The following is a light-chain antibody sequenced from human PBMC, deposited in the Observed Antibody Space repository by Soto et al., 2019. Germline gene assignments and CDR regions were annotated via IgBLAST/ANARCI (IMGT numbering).Light chain of an antibody. CDR3: QQSYSIPLT. CDR2: AAS. J-gene: IGKJ4*01. Sequence: DIQLTQSPSSLSASVGDRVTITCRASQSMNSYLNWYQQKPGKAPKLLIYAASSLQSGVPSRFSGSGSGTHFTLTISNLQPEDFATYYCQQSYSIPLTFGGGTKVEIK. CDR1: QSMNSY. V-gene: IGKV1-39*01.